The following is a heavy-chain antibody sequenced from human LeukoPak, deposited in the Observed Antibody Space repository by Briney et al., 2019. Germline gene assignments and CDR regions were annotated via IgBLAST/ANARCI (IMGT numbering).Heavy chain of an antibody. Sequence: GESLKISCAASGFTFSSYAMSWVRQAPGKGLEWVSYITSSSSTIYYADSVKGRFTISRDNAKNSLYLQMNSLRDEDTAVYYCAREYSSSSGSVSDYWGQGTLVTVSS. J-gene: IGHJ4*02. V-gene: IGHV3-48*02. D-gene: IGHD6-6*01. CDR3: AREYSSSSGSVSDY. CDR2: ITSSSSTI. CDR1: GFTFSSYA.